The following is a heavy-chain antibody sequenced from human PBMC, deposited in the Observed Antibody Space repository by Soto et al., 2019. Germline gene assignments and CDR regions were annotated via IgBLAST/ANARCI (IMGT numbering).Heavy chain of an antibody. V-gene: IGHV3-11*01. Sequence: TGGSLRLSCAASGFSFSDYYMTWIRQAPGKGLEWISDISSSGDPTYYADSLRGRFTISRDNAKNSLYLQLNSLRGEDTAVYYCARLLLRPGKFDYWGQGTLVTVSS. D-gene: IGHD2-21*01. J-gene: IGHJ4*02. CDR3: ARLLLRPGKFDY. CDR1: GFSFSDYY. CDR2: ISSSGDPT.